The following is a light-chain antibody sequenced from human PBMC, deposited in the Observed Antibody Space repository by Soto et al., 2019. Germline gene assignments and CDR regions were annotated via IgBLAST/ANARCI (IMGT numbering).Light chain of an antibody. J-gene: IGKJ1*01. CDR3: QQYGRSPTT. CDR1: QSVSSY. V-gene: IGKV3-20*01. Sequence: EIVLTPSPATLSLSPGERATLSCRASQSVSSYLAWYQQKPGQAPRLLIYGASSRATGIPDRFSGSGSGTDFTLTISRLEPEDFAVYYCQQYGRSPTTFGQGTKVDI. CDR2: GAS.